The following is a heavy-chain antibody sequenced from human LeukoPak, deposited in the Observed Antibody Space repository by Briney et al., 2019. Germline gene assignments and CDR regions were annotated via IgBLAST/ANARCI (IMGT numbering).Heavy chain of an antibody. Sequence: GESLKISCKGPGCSFTSYWIGWVRQMPGKGLEWMGIIYPHDSDTRYSPSFEGQVTIPVDKSITTAYLQWSSLKASDTAVYFCAAAYSSSWFFYYWGQGTLVTVSS. D-gene: IGHD6-13*01. CDR1: GCSFTSYW. CDR3: AAAYSSSWFFYY. J-gene: IGHJ4*02. V-gene: IGHV5-51*01. CDR2: IYPHDSDT.